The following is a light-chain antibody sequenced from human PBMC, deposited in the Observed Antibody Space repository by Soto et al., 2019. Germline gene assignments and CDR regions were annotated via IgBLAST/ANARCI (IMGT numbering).Light chain of an antibody. CDR3: QQFRT. CDR2: DAF. V-gene: IGKV1-5*01. CDR1: QTISSW. J-gene: IGKJ1*01. Sequence: DIQMTQSPSSLSASVGDRFIIPCRASQTISSWLAWYQLKPGKAPKLLIYDAFKLESGVPSRFSGSGSGAEFTLTISSLQPDDFATYYCQQFRTFGQGTKVDI.